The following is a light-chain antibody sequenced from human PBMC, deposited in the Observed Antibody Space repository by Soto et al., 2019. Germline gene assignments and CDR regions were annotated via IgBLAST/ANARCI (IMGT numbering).Light chain of an antibody. V-gene: IGLV1-40*01. J-gene: IGLJ3*02. CDR3: QSYDNSLSGWV. Sequence: QSVLTQPPSVSAAPGQKVTISCSGSSSNFGAGYDVHWYQQLPGTAPKLLIYGNINRPSGVPDRFSGSKSGTSASLAITGLQAEDEADYYCQSYDNSLSGWVFGGGTKLTVL. CDR2: GNI. CDR1: SSNFGAGYD.